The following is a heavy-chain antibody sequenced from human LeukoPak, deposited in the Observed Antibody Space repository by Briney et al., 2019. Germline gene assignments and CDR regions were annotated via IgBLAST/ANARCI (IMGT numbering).Heavy chain of an antibody. D-gene: IGHD3-10*01. V-gene: IGHV3-20*04. CDR2: INWNGGST. Sequence: GGSLRLSCAASGFTFDDYGMSWVRQAPGKGLEWVSGINWNGGSTGYADSVKGRFTISRDNAKNSLYLQMNSPRAEDTALYYCARGDYGSGSRSYLDYWGQGTLVTVSS. J-gene: IGHJ4*02. CDR3: ARGDYGSGSRSYLDY. CDR1: GFTFDDYG.